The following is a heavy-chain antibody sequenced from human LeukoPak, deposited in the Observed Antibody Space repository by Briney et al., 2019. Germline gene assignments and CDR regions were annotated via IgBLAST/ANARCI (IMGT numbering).Heavy chain of an antibody. D-gene: IGHD3-22*01. J-gene: IGHJ4*02. Sequence: SETLSLTCTVSGRPISSGNYYWTWIRQPPGGGLEWIGYIYHTVYTFYNPSLKSRVTLSVDTSRNQFSLKLNSVTAADTAVYFCARDRDFDSSGYDLDGGPLTLEYWGQGSLVTVSS. CDR1: GRPISSGNYY. CDR3: ARDRDFDSSGYDLDGGPLTLEY. CDR2: IYHTVYT. V-gene: IGHV4-30-4*08.